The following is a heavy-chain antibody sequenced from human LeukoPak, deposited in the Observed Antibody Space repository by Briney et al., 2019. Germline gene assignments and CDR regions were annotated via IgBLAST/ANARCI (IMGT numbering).Heavy chain of an antibody. CDR2: ISGSGGST. J-gene: IGHJ3*02. D-gene: IGHD3-22*01. Sequence: GGSLTLSCAASGFTFSSYAMNWVRQAPGKGLEWVSGISGSGGSTYYADSVKGRFTISRDNSKNTLYLQMNSLRAEDTAVYYCAKVRSGYYPNDAFDIWGQGKMVPVSS. CDR1: GFTFSSYA. V-gene: IGHV3-23*01. CDR3: AKVRSGYYPNDAFDI.